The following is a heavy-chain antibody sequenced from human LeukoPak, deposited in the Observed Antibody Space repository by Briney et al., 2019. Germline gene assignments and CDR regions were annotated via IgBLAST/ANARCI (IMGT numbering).Heavy chain of an antibody. J-gene: IGHJ6*02. CDR2: INHSGST. D-gene: IGHD1-26*01. V-gene: IGHV4-34*01. CDR1: GGSFSGYY. Sequence: SETLSLTCAVYGGSFSGYYWSWIRQPPGKGLEWIGEINHSGSTNYNPSLKSRVTISVDTSKNQFSLKLSSVTAADTAVYYCARRNGWAYYYYGMDVWGQGTTVTVSS. CDR3: ARRNGWAYYYYGMDV.